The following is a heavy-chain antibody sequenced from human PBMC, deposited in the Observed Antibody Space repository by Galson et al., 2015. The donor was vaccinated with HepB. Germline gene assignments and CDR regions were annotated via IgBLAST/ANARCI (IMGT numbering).Heavy chain of an antibody. CDR3: ARRRVNYDILTGYFSPHYFFDY. D-gene: IGHD3-9*01. V-gene: IGHV1-46*01. CDR1: GYTFTSYY. CDR2: INPSGGST. J-gene: IGHJ4*02. Sequence: SVKVSCKASGYTFTSYYMHWVRQAPGQGLEWMGIINPSGGSTSYAQKFQGRVTMTTDTSTSTAYMELRSLRSDDTAVYYCARRRVNYDILTGYFSPHYFFDYWGQGTLVTVSS.